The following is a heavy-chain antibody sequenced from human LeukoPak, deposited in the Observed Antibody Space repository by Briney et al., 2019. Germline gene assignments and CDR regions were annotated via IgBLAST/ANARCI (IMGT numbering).Heavy chain of an antibody. D-gene: IGHD2-2*01. CDR3: AAPASRGYCSSSGCSIYGMDV. CDR1: GFTFTSSA. CDR2: IVVGSGNT. J-gene: IGHJ6*02. V-gene: IGHV1-58*02. Sequence: SVMVSCKASGFTFTSSAIQWVRQARGQRLEWIGWIVVGSGNTNYAQKFQERVTITRDMSTSTAYMELSSLRSEDTAVYYCAAPASRGYCSSSGCSIYGMDVWGQGTTVTVSS.